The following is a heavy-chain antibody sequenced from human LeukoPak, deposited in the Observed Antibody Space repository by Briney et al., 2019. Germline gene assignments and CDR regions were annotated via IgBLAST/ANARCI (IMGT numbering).Heavy chain of an antibody. CDR2: IYYGGST. Sequence: NPSETLSLTCTVSGGSISSSSYYWGWIRQPPGKGLEWIGSIYYGGSTYYNPSLKSRVTISVDTSKNQFSLNLRSVTAADTAVYNCVRQRDASDYLGYFDYWDQGTLVTVSS. J-gene: IGHJ4*02. CDR3: VRQRDASDYLGYFDY. CDR1: GGSISSSSYY. V-gene: IGHV4-39*01. D-gene: IGHD4-17*01.